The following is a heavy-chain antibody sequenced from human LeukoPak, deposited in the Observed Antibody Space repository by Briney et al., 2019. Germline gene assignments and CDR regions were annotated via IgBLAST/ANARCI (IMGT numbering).Heavy chain of an antibody. J-gene: IGHJ4*02. CDR2: ITTSSSYI. Sequence: GGSLRLSCAASGFTLRSYVMSWVRQAPGKGLEWVSSITTSSSYIYYADSVKGRFTISRDNAKNSLYLQMNSLRAEDTAVYYCARHVVALGFDYWGQGTLVTVSS. D-gene: IGHD3-22*01. CDR1: GFTLRSYV. CDR3: ARHVVALGFDY. V-gene: IGHV3-21*01.